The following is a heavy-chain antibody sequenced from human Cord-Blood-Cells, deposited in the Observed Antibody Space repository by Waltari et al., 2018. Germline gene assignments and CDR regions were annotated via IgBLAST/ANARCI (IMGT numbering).Heavy chain of an antibody. CDR3: AREDSGNFDY. V-gene: IGHV1-2*04. D-gene: IGHD1-26*01. CDR2: INPNSGGT. J-gene: IGHJ4*02. Sequence: QVQLVQSGAEVTTPGASVTVSCKASGYTFTGCYMPWVRQAPGQGLEWMGWINPNSGGTNYAQKFQGWVTMTRDTSISTAYMELSRLRSDDTAVYYCAREDSGNFDYWGQGTLVTVSS. CDR1: GYTFTGCY.